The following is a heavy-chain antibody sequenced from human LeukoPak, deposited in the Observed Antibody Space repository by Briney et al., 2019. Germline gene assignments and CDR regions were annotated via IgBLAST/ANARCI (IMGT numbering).Heavy chain of an antibody. CDR2: FSATGGNT. J-gene: IGHJ4*02. Sequence: GGSLRLSCAASGFTFSSYAMSWVRQAPGKGLEWVSGFSATGGNTHYADSVKGRFTISRDNSKNTLYLQMDSLRAEDTAVYYCAREIGYSYGRLDHWGQGTLVTVSS. D-gene: IGHD5-18*01. V-gene: IGHV3-23*01. CDR3: AREIGYSYGRLDH. CDR1: GFTFSSYA.